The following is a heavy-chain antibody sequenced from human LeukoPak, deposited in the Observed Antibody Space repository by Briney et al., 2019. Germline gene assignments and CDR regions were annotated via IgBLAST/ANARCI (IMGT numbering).Heavy chain of an antibody. Sequence: VASVKVSCKASGYTFTSYGISWVRQAPGQRLEWMGWINAGNGNTKYSQKFQGRVTITRDTSASTAYMELSSLRSEDTAVYYCARAGVVVVAATKFWFDPWGQGTLVTVSS. D-gene: IGHD2-15*01. CDR3: ARAGVVVVAATKFWFDP. V-gene: IGHV1-3*01. J-gene: IGHJ5*02. CDR2: INAGNGNT. CDR1: GYTFTSYG.